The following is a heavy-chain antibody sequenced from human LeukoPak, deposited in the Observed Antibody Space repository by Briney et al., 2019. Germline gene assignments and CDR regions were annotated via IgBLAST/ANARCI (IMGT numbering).Heavy chain of an antibody. CDR3: ARLMGGVTTYDY. J-gene: IGHJ4*02. Sequence: GGSLRLSCAASGFTLSNYWMSWVRQAPGKGLEGVASIRPDGSDYFYMDCVKGRFTISRHNVYNSLYLQMNSLRAEDRAVYYCARLMGGVTTYDYWGQGTLVTVSS. CDR1: GFTLSNYW. CDR2: IRPDGSDY. V-gene: IGHV3-7*01. D-gene: IGHD4-11*01.